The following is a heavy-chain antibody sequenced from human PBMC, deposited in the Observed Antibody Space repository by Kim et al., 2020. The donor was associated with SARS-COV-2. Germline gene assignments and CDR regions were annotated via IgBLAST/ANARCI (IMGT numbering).Heavy chain of an antibody. D-gene: IGHD3-10*01. J-gene: IGHJ5*02. CDR3: AKAGYGSGEFDP. V-gene: IGHV3-23*01. CDR2: T. Sequence: TYYADSGKGRFTISRDNSKNTLYMQMNSLRAEDTAVYYCAKAGYGSGEFDPWGQGTLVTVSS.